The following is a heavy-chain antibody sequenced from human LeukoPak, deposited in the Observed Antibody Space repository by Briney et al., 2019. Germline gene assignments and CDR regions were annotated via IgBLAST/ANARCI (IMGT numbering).Heavy chain of an antibody. D-gene: IGHD2-2*01. CDR1: GGSISSSSYY. Sequence: SETLSLTCTVSGGSISSSSYYWGWIRQPPGKGLAWIGSIYYSGSTYYNPSLKSRVTISVDTSKNQFSLKLSSVTAADTAVYYCARVVPPSNYDFDYWGQGTLVTVSS. J-gene: IGHJ4*02. CDR2: IYYSGST. CDR3: ARVVPPSNYDFDY. V-gene: IGHV4-39*01.